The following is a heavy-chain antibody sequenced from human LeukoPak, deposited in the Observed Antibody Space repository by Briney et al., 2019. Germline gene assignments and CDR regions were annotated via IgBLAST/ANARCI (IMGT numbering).Heavy chain of an antibody. CDR2: IYYSGST. V-gene: IGHV4-61*08. Sequence: PSETLSLTCTVSGGSISSGGYYWNWIRQHPGKGLEWIGYIYYSGSTNYNPSLKSRATISVDTSKNQFSLKLSSVTAADTAVYYCARLGGSYYVGDPDYWGQGTLVTVSS. D-gene: IGHD1-26*01. CDR3: ARLGGSYYVGDPDY. J-gene: IGHJ4*02. CDR1: GGSISSGGYY.